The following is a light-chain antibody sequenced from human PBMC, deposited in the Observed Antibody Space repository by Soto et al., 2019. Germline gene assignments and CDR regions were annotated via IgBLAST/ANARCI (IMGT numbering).Light chain of an antibody. Sequence: EIVLTQSPGTLSLSSGERATLSCRASQSVTSNSLAWYQQRPGQAPRLPIYGTSTRATGIPDRFSGSGSGTDFTLIISRLEPEDFAMYYCQQYGTSPCTFGQGTRLEIK. CDR1: QSVTSNS. CDR2: GTS. CDR3: QQYGTSPCT. V-gene: IGKV3-20*01. J-gene: IGKJ2*02.